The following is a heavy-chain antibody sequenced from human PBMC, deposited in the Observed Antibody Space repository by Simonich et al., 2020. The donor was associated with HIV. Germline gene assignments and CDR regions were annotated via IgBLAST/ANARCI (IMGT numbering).Heavy chain of an antibody. D-gene: IGHD1-26*01. CDR3: ARLKVVGTTNVLYYFDY. CDR2: INHSGNT. J-gene: IGHJ4*02. Sequence: QVRLQQWGAGLLKPSETLSLTCAVYGGSFSGYYWSWIRQSPGKGLEWIGEINHSGNTNYNPSLKSRVTTSVDTSKNQFSLKLSSVTAADTAVYYCARLKVVGTTNVLYYFDYWGQGTLVTVSS. V-gene: IGHV4-34*01. CDR1: GGSFSGYY.